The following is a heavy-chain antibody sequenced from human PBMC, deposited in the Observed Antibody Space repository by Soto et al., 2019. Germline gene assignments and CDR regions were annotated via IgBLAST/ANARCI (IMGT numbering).Heavy chain of an antibody. CDR2: IYYSGST. J-gene: IGHJ6*03. Sequence: QLQLQESGPGLVKPSETLSLTCTVSGGSISSSSYYWGWIRQPPGKGLEWIGSIYYSGSTYYNPSLKSRVTISVDTSKNQFSLKLSSVTAADTAVYYCARHLRRQLPLYYYYYYMDVWGKGTTVTVSS. CDR3: ARHLRRQLPLYYYYYYMDV. D-gene: IGHD6-6*01. V-gene: IGHV4-39*01. CDR1: GGSISSSSYY.